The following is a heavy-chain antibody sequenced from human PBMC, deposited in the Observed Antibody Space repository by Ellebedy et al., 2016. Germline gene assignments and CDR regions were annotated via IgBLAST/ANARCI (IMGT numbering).Heavy chain of an antibody. D-gene: IGHD4-23*01. CDR2: ISAYNGNT. V-gene: IGHV1-18*01. CDR1: GYTFTSYG. J-gene: IGHJ4*02. CDR3: ARGRVGVGGKPHQIDY. Sequence: ASVKVSCKASGYTFTSYGISWVRQAPGQGLEWMGWISAYNGNTNYAQKLQGRVTMTTDTSTSTAYMELRSLRSDDTAVYYCARGRVGVGGKPHQIDYWGQGTLVTVSS.